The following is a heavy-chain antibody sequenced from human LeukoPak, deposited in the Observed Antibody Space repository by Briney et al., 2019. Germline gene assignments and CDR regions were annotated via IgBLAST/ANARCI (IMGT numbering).Heavy chain of an antibody. J-gene: IGHJ4*02. CDR2: ISTSDVGRTM. Sequence: YGISWVRQAPGKGLEWVSYISTSDVGRTMYFADAVECRSTLPRDSAKNLLHLRENGLRAEYTAGYCCARDLTAILEVVDFWGQGTLVTVSS. D-gene: IGHD3-22*01. V-gene: IGHV3-48*03. CDR1: YG. CDR3: ARDLTAILEVVDF.